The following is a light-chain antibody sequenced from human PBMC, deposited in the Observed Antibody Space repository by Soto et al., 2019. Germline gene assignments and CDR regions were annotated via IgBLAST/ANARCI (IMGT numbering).Light chain of an antibody. V-gene: IGLV1-51*01. J-gene: IGLJ2*01. Sequence: QSVLTQPPSVSAAPGQKVTISCSGSSSNIGNNYVSWYQQLPGTAPKLLIYDNNKRPSGIPDPFSGSKSGTSATLGITGLQTGDEAEYYCGTWDSSLNVGVFGGGTELTPL. CDR2: DNN. CDR1: SSNIGNNY. CDR3: GTWDSSLNVGV.